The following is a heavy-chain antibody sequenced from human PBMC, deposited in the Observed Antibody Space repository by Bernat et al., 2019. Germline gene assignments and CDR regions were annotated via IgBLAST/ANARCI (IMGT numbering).Heavy chain of an antibody. CDR3: ARDEYYDSSGYKPLDY. Sequence: QVQLQESGPGLVKPSGTLSLTCAVSGGSISSSNWWRWVRQPPGKGVEWIGEIYHSGSTNYNPSLKSRVTISVDKSKNQFSLKLSSVTAADTAVYYCARDEYYDSSGYKPLDYWGQGTLVTVSS. V-gene: IGHV4-4*02. CDR2: IYHSGST. D-gene: IGHD3-22*01. CDR1: GGSISSSNW. J-gene: IGHJ4*02.